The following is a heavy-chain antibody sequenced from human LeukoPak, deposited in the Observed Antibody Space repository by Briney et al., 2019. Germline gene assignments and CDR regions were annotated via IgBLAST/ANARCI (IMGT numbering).Heavy chain of an antibody. Sequence: EASVKVSCKASGYTFTSYYMHWVRQAPGQGLEWMGIINPSGGSTSYAQKFQGRVTMTRDTSTSTVYMKLSSLRSEDTAVYYCARVRSRVRGAFDIWGQGTMVTVSS. CDR3: ARVRSRVRGAFDI. CDR2: INPSGGST. J-gene: IGHJ3*02. CDR1: GYTFTSYY. D-gene: IGHD3-10*01. V-gene: IGHV1-46*01.